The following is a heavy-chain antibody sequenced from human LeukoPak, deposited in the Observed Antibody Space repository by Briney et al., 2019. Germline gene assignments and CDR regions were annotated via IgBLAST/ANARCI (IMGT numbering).Heavy chain of an antibody. J-gene: IGHJ4*02. Sequence: GRSLRLSCAAPGFTFSSHGMHWVRQAPGKGLEWVALMSYDGTNKVYADSVKGRFTISRDNSKNTLYLEMNNLRAEDTAVYYCAKRGYCSGGRCYSFHFDYWGQGTLVTVSS. D-gene: IGHD2-15*01. CDR2: MSYDGTNK. CDR1: GFTFSSHG. CDR3: AKRGYCSGGRCYSFHFDY. V-gene: IGHV3-30*18.